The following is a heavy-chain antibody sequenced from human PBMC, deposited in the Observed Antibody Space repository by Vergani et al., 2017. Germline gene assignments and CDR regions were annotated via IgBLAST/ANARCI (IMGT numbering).Heavy chain of an antibody. D-gene: IGHD4-17*01. J-gene: IGHJ4*02. V-gene: IGHV3-30*03. CDR3: AAGVNYGDYVGYFDY. CDR2: ISYDGSNK. Sequence: QVQLVESGGGVVQPGRSLRLSCAASGFTFSSYGMHWVRQAPGKGLEGVAVISYDGSNKYYADSVKGRFTISRDNSKNTLYLQMNSLRAEDTAVYYCAAGVNYGDYVGYFDYWGQGTLVTVSS. CDR1: GFTFSSYG.